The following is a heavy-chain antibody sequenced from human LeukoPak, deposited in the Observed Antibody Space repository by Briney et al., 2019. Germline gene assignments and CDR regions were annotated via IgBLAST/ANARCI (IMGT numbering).Heavy chain of an antibody. CDR2: IYHSGST. Sequence: PSETLSLTCTVSGGSISSGGYYWSWIRQPPGKGLEWIGYIYHSGSTYYNPSLKSRVTISVDRSKNQFSLKLSSVTAADTAVYYCARVTMVRGVIPNWFDPWGQGTLVTVSS. V-gene: IGHV4-30-2*01. CDR1: GGSISSGGYY. J-gene: IGHJ5*02. CDR3: ARVTMVRGVIPNWFDP. D-gene: IGHD3-10*01.